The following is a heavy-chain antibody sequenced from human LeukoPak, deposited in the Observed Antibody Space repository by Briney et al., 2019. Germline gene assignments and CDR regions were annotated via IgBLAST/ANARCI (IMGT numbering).Heavy chain of an antibody. D-gene: IGHD1-26*01. CDR3: AKGGKWDVTPFDY. Sequence: GGSLRLSCAASGFTFSAYSMNWVRQAPGKGLEWVSAISGGGGSTYYADSVKGRFTISRDNSKNTLYLQVNSLRAEDTAVYYCAKGGKWDVTPFDYWGQGTLVTVSS. CDR2: ISGGGGST. J-gene: IGHJ4*02. CDR1: GFTFSAYS. V-gene: IGHV3-23*01.